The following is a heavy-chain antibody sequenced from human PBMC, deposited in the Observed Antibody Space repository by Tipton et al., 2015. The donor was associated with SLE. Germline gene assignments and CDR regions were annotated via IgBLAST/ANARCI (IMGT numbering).Heavy chain of an antibody. D-gene: IGHD2-2*03. CDR3: ARGVAIYWITYYDYYMDV. J-gene: IGHJ6*03. V-gene: IGHV4-4*08. CDR1: GGSISSNY. CDR2: IFTTGRT. Sequence: TLSLTCTVSGGSISSNYWSWIRQPPGKGLEWIGYIFTTGRTKYSPSLTSRVTISGDTSKNQVSLTLTSVTAADTGVYYCARGVAIYWITYYDYYMDVWGKGTTVTVSS.